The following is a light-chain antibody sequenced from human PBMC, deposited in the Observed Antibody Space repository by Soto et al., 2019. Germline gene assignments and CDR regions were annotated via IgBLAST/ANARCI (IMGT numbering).Light chain of an antibody. CDR2: YDS. V-gene: IGLV3-21*04. J-gene: IGLJ2*01. CDR3: QVWDSSSDGVV. Sequence: SSELTQPPSVSVPPGKTARITCGGNNIGSKSVHWYQQKPGQAPVLVIYYDSDRPSGIPERFSGSNSGNTATLTISRVEAGDEADYYCQVWDSSSDGVVFGGGTKLTVL. CDR1: NIGSKS.